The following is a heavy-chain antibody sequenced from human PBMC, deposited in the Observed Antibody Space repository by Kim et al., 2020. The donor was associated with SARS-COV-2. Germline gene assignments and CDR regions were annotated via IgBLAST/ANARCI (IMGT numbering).Heavy chain of an antibody. J-gene: IGHJ3*02. Sequence: SVKVSCKASGGTFSSYAISWVRQAPGQGLEWMGGIIPIFGTANYAQKFQGRVTITADESTSTAYMELSSLRSEDTAVYYCARDRPEFMITFGGVIVIDAFDSWGQGTMVTVSS. CDR2: IIPIFGTA. CDR3: ARDRPEFMITFGGVIVIDAFDS. CDR1: GGTFSSYA. D-gene: IGHD3-16*02. V-gene: IGHV1-69*13.